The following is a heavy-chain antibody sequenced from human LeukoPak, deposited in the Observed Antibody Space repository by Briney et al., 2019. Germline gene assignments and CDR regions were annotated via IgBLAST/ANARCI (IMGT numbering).Heavy chain of an antibody. CDR3: ARDARSYLGFDYFDY. CDR2: IYNSGNT. J-gene: IGHJ4*02. D-gene: IGHD1-26*01. Sequence: SETLSLTCTVSGGSISGYYWSWIRQPPGKGLEWIGYIYNSGNTNYNPSLKSRVTMSVDTSKNQFSLKLSSVSAADTAVYYCARDARSYLGFDYFDYWGQGTLVTVSS. CDR1: GGSISGYY. V-gene: IGHV4-59*12.